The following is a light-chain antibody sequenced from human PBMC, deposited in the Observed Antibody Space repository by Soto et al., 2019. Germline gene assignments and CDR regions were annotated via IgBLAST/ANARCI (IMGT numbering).Light chain of an antibody. CDR1: QTISSH. CDR2: GAS. CDR3: QQSYSSPLS. V-gene: IGKV1-39*01. Sequence: DIQMTQSPSSLSASVGDRVTITCRAGQTISSHLNWYQQKSGRAPKLLIYGASNLQSGVPSRFSGSGSGTDFTLTISSLPPEDFAIYYCQQSYSSPLSFGGGPEVEFK. J-gene: IGKJ4*01.